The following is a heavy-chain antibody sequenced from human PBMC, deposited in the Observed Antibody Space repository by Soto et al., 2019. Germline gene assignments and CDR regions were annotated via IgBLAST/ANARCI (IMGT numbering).Heavy chain of an antibody. CDR1: GFTFSSYA. CDR3: VKDAQGAIGLGLFDY. V-gene: IGHV3-64D*09. Sequence: GGSLRLSCSASGFTFSSYAMHWVRQAPGKGLEYVSAISSNGGSTYYADSVKGRFTISRDNSKNTLYLQMSSLRAEDTAVYYCVKDAQGAIGLGLFDYWGQGTLVTVSS. D-gene: IGHD2-2*01. CDR2: ISSNGGST. J-gene: IGHJ4*02.